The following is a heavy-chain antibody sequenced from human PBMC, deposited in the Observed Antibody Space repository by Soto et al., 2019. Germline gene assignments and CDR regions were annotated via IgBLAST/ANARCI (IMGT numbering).Heavy chain of an antibody. V-gene: IGHV4-59*01. CDR1: GGSISSYY. D-gene: IGHD6-6*01. CDR2: IYYSGST. J-gene: IGHJ4*02. Sequence: SETLSLTCTVSGGSISSYYWTWIRQPPGKGLEWIGYIYYSGSTNYNPSLKSRVTISVDTSKNQFSLKLSSVTAADTAVYYCARDNGFGSIATVIDYWGQGTLVTVSS. CDR3: ARDNGFGSIATVIDY.